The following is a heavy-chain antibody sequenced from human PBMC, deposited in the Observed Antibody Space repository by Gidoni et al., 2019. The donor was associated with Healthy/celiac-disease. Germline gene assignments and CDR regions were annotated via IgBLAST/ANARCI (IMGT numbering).Heavy chain of an antibody. Sequence: VQLVESGGGLVQPGGSLRLSCAASGFTFSSYSMNWVRQAPGKGLEWVSYISSSSSTIYYADSVKGRFTISRDNAKNSLYLQMNSLRDEDTAVYYCARDAGRVPYYYYYYGMDVWGQGTTVTVSS. CDR1: GFTFSSYS. V-gene: IGHV3-48*02. CDR2: ISSSSSTI. J-gene: IGHJ6*02. CDR3: ARDAGRVPYYYYYYGMDV.